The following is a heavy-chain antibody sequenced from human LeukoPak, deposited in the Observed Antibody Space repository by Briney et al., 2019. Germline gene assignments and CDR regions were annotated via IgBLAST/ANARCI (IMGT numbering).Heavy chain of an antibody. D-gene: IGHD6-19*01. CDR1: GFTFSSYA. CDR3: ARDSGTSGWSDYSYYYMDV. V-gene: IGHV3-30*04. Sequence: GSLRLSCAASGFTFSSYAMHWVRQAPGKGLEWVAVISYDGSNKYFADFVKGRFTISRDSSKNTLYLQMNSLRAEDTAVYYCARDSGTSGWSDYSYYYMDVWGKGTTVTVSS. J-gene: IGHJ6*03. CDR2: ISYDGSNK.